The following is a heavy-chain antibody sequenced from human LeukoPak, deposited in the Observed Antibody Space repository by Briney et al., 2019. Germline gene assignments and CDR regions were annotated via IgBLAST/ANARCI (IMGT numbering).Heavy chain of an antibody. Sequence: PGGSLRLSCAASGFTFSSYEMNWVRQAPGKGLEWVSYISTSGTTIYYADSVKGRFTIPRDNAKNSLYMQMNSLRAGDTAVYYCARAYTFGGVIVAFDYWGQGTLVTVSS. CDR2: ISTSGTTI. J-gene: IGHJ4*02. CDR3: ARAYTFGGVIVAFDY. CDR1: GFTFSSYE. D-gene: IGHD3-16*02. V-gene: IGHV3-48*03.